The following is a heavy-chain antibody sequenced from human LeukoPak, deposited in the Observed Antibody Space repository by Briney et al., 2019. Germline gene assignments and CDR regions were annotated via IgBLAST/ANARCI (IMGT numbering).Heavy chain of an antibody. CDR3: ARLADAFDI. Sequence: SETLSLTCAVYGGSFSGYYWSWIRQPPGKGLGWIGEINHSGSTNYNPSLKSRVTISVDTSKNQFSLKLSSVTAADTAVYYCARLADAFDIWGQGTMDTVSS. CDR1: GGSFSGYY. V-gene: IGHV4-34*01. CDR2: INHSGST. J-gene: IGHJ3*02.